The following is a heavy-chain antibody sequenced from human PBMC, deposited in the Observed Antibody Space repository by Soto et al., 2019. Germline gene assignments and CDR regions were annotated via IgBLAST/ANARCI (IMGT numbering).Heavy chain of an antibody. CDR1: GVSFSCYY. Sequence: SETLSLTCAVYGVSFSCYYWSWIRPPPGKGLEWIGEINHSGSTNYNPSLKSRVTISVDTSKNQFSLKLSSVTAADTAVYYCARAIFGVVMPFDYWGQGTLVTVSS. D-gene: IGHD3-3*01. V-gene: IGHV4-34*01. CDR2: INHSGST. CDR3: ARAIFGVVMPFDY. J-gene: IGHJ4*02.